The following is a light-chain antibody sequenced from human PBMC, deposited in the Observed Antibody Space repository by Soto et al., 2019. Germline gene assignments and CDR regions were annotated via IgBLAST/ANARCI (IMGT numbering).Light chain of an antibody. Sequence: QAVVTQPPSASGTPGQRVTISCSGSSSNIGSNTVSWYQQVPGTAPKLLVYSNDQRPSGVPARFSGSKSGTSASLAISGLQSEDEADYYCAAWDDNLNAWVFGGGTKLTVL. CDR2: SND. CDR3: AAWDDNLNAWV. CDR1: SSNIGSNT. J-gene: IGLJ3*02. V-gene: IGLV1-44*01.